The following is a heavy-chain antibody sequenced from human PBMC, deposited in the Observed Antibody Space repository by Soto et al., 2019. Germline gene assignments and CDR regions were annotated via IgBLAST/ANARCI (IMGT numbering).Heavy chain of an antibody. Sequence: GGSLRLSCAASGFTFSSYAMHWVRQAPGKGLEWVAVISYDGSNKYYADSVKGRFTISRDNSKNTLYLQMNSLRAEDTAVYYCARDRGGYSYGYGYYYYGMDVWGQGTTVTVS. V-gene: IGHV3-30-3*01. D-gene: IGHD5-18*01. CDR1: GFTFSSYA. J-gene: IGHJ6*02. CDR3: ARDRGGYSYGYGYYYYGMDV. CDR2: ISYDGSNK.